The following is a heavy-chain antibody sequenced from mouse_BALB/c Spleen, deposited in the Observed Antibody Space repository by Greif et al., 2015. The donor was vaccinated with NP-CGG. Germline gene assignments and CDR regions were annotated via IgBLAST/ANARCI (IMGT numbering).Heavy chain of an antibody. V-gene: IGHV6-6*02. CDR3: TRETTATWYFDV. D-gene: IGHD1-2*01. CDR2: IRLKSNNYAT. J-gene: IGHJ1*01. CDR1: GFTFSNYW. Sequence: EVNVVESGGGLVQPGGSMKLSCVASGFTFSNYWMNWVRQSPEKGLEWVAEIRLKSNNYATHYAESVKGRFTISRDDSKSSVYLQMNNLRAEDTGIYYCTRETTATWYFDVWGAGTTVTVSS.